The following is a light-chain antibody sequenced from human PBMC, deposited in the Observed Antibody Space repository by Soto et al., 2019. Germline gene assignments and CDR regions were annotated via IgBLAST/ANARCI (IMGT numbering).Light chain of an antibody. Sequence: QPVLTQSSSASASLGSSVKLTCTLSSGHSTYIIAWHQQQPGKAPRYLMKLEGSGSYNKGSGVPDRFSGSSSGADRYLTISNLQFEDEADYYCETWVSNTYVFGTETNITVL. CDR3: ETWVSNTYV. J-gene: IGLJ1*01. V-gene: IGLV4-60*02. CDR2: LEGSGSY. CDR1: SGHSTYI.